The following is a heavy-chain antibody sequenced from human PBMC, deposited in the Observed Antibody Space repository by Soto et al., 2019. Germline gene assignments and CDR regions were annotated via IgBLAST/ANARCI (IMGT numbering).Heavy chain of an antibody. CDR2: IRSKDNNYAT. V-gene: IGHV3-73*02. D-gene: IGHD3-22*01. CDR1: GFTLSGSA. CDR3: TSPSDHRSGYHCFFDL. Sequence: EEQLVESGGGLVQPGGSLKLSCAASGFTLSGSAIHWVRQASGKGLEWVGRIRSKDNNYATAYAASGKGRFTISRDDSDNTAYLHLNTLITDDPAVYYCTSPSDHRSGYHCFFDLWGHGTLVTVSS. J-gene: IGHJ2*01.